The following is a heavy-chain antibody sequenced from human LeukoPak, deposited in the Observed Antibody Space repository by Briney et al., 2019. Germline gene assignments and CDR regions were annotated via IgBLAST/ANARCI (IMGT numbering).Heavy chain of an antibody. CDR2: ISSSSSHI. D-gene: IGHD6-6*01. V-gene: IGHV3-21*04. CDR1: GFTLSSYS. CDR3: ARDPYYSSSSPFFDY. J-gene: IGHJ4*02. Sequence: PGGSLRLSCAVSGFTLSSYSMNWVRQAPGKGLEWVSSISSSSSHIYYADSVKGRFTISRDNAKNSLYLQMNSLRPEDTALYYCARDPYYSSSSPFFDYWGQGTLVTVSS.